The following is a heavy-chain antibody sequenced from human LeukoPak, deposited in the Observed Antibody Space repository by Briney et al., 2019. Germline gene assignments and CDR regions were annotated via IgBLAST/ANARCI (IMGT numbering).Heavy chain of an antibody. Sequence: PSETLSLTCTVSGYSISSGYYWDWIRQPPGKGLEWIGSIYHSGSTYYNPSLRSRVTISVDTSRNQFSLKLSSVTAADTAVYYCARDPNSGSYPAPLDYWGQGTLVTVSS. V-gene: IGHV4-38-2*02. CDR2: IYHSGST. CDR3: ARDPNSGSYPAPLDY. CDR1: GYSISSGYY. J-gene: IGHJ4*02. D-gene: IGHD1-26*01.